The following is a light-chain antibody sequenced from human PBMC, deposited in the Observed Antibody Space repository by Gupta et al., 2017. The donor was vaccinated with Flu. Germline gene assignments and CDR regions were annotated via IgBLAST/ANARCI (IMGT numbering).Light chain of an antibody. CDR1: SSYVGGYNY. J-gene: IGLJ1*01. V-gene: IGLV2-11*01. CDR3: CSFACRGFYV. Sequence: TTSCTCTSSYVGGYNYFSWYHQHPAKPPNLMIYDVSKRPAGVPARFSGSKAGNTASLTISVLQAEDDADYYFCSFACRGFYVFGTGTKITVL. CDR2: DVS.